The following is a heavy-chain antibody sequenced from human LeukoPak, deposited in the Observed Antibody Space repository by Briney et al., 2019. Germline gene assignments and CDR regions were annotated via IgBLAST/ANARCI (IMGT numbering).Heavy chain of an antibody. CDR2: IIGGAGST. D-gene: IGHD2-2*01. V-gene: IGHV3-23*01. J-gene: IGHJ4*02. CDR3: AHGAMYQLDY. Sequence: HPGGSLRLSCAASGFSFSSHGVSWVRQAPGKGLEWVSGIIGGAGSTYYADSVKGRFTISGDNSKNTLFLQMNSLRAEDTAVYYCAHGAMYQLDYWGQGTLVTVSS. CDR1: GFSFSSHG.